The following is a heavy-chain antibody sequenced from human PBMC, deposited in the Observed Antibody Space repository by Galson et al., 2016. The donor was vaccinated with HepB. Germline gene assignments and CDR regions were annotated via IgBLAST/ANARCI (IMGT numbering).Heavy chain of an antibody. V-gene: IGHV4-30-4*02. CDR2: IYFRGST. CDR3: ARALTKRYYFDY. D-gene: IGHD4-11*01. Sequence: SETLSLTCSVPGGSISTVTFYWSWVRQPPGKGLEWIGNIYFRGSTYYNPSLKSRVTILEDTSKNQFSLKPNSVTAADTAVYYCARALTKRYYFDYWGQGTLVTVSS. J-gene: IGHJ4*02. CDR1: GGSISTVTFY.